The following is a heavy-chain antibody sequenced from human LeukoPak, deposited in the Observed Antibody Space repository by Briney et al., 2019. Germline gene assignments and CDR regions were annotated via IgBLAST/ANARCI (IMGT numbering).Heavy chain of an antibody. CDR1: GGSFSGYY. CDR2: INHSGST. CDR3: ARGKRQFPKVIGY. J-gene: IGHJ4*02. Sequence: SETLSLTCAVYGGSFSGYYWSWIRQPPGKGLEWIGEINHSGSTNYNPSLNSRVTISVDTSNNQFSLKLSSVTAADTAVYYCARGKRQFPKVIGYWGQGTLVTVSS. V-gene: IGHV4-34*01. D-gene: IGHD6-25*01.